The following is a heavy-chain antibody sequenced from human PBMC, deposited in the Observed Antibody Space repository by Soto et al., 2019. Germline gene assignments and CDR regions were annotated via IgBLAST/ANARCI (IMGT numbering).Heavy chain of an antibody. CDR1: RFTFSSYW. V-gene: IGHV3-74*01. D-gene: IGHD3-10*01. J-gene: IGHJ6*02. Sequence: EVQLVESGGGLVQPGGSLRLSCAASRFTFSSYWMHWVRQAPGKGLVWVSRLNSDGSSTSYADSVKGRFTISRDNAKNTLYLQMHSLRAEDTDVYYCVRARRFGASAIYYYYGMDVWGQGTKVTVSS. CDR3: VRARRFGASAIYYYYGMDV. CDR2: LNSDGSST.